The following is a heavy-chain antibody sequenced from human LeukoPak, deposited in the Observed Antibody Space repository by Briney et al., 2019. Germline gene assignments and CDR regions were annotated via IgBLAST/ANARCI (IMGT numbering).Heavy chain of an antibody. CDR3: GSTRGNY. D-gene: IGHD5/OR15-5a*01. V-gene: IGHV3-15*01. Sequence: KPGGSLRLSCAASGFTFSNAWMRWVRQAPGKGLEWVGRIKTKIDGETVDYAAPVRGRFTISRDDSKNMLYLEMNSLKTEDTAVYCCGSTRGNYGGQGILVTVSS. CDR1: GFTFSNAW. J-gene: IGHJ4*02. CDR2: IKTKIDGETV.